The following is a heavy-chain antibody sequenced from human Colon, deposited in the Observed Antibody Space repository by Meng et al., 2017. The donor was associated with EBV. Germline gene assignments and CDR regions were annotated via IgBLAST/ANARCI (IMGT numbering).Heavy chain of an antibody. D-gene: IGHD3-10*01. CDR1: GWSLRDYY. CDR3: ARRGPSGNFSP. CDR2: IDHRGNT. J-gene: IGHJ5*02. V-gene: IGHV4-34*01. Sequence: QQRGGQVLFKPAETLSRVCDVYGWSLRDYYWTWIRHPPGKGLEWIGEIDHRGNTKYNPSLKSRVTISLDTSKKQFSLKVSSVTAADSAVYYCARRGPSGNFSPWSQGALVTVSS.